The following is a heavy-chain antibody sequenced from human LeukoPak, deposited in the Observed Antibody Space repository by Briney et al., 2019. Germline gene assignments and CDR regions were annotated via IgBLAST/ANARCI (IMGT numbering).Heavy chain of an antibody. J-gene: IGHJ4*02. V-gene: IGHV3-74*03. Sequence: GGSLGLSCAASGFAFSVSWMHWVRQAPGKGLVRVSVIKSDGGTAYADSVKGRFTISRDNAKNTVYLQMNSLRDEDTAVYYCAKDYFGSLEYWGQGTLVTVSS. CDR3: AKDYFGSLEY. CDR1: GFAFSVSW. CDR2: IKSDGGT. D-gene: IGHD2/OR15-2a*01.